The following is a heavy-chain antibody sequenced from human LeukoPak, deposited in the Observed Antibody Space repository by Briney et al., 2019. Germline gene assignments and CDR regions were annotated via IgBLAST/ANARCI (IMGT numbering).Heavy chain of an antibody. V-gene: IGHV3-23*01. CDR3: ASSGSYYAAGGTYYFDY. CDR1: GFTFSSYG. J-gene: IGHJ4*02. Sequence: PGGSLRLSCAASGFTFSSYGMSWVRQAPGKGLEWVAAISGSGGSTYYADSVKGRFTISRDNSKNTLYLQMNSLRAEDTAVYYCASSGSYYAAGGTYYFDYWGQGTLVTVSS. CDR2: ISGSGGST. D-gene: IGHD1-26*01.